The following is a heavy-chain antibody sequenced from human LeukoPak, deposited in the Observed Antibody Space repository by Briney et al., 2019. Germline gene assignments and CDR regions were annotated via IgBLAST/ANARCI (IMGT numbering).Heavy chain of an antibody. Sequence: SETLSLTCTVSGYSITSGYYWGWIRQPPGKGLGWIGSIYHSGSTYYNPSLKSRVTISVDTSKNQFSLKLNSAPAADTAVYYCAKTGSTYYYYMDVWGKGTTVTVSS. CDR1: GYSITSGYY. V-gene: IGHV4-38-2*02. CDR2: IYHSGST. J-gene: IGHJ6*03. CDR3: AKTGSTYYYYMDV. D-gene: IGHD3-10*01.